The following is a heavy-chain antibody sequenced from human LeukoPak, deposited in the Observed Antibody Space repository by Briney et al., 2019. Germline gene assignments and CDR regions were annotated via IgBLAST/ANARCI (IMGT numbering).Heavy chain of an antibody. D-gene: IGHD4-11*01. CDR2: IYYSGST. Sequence: SETLSLTCTVSGGSISHYYWSWIRQPPGKGLEWIGYIYYSGSTYYNPSLKSRVTISVDTSKNQFSLKLSSVTAADTAVYYCARDEIPTTVSNYWGQGTLVTVSS. V-gene: IGHV4-59*12. CDR3: ARDEIPTTVSNY. CDR1: GGSISHYY. J-gene: IGHJ4*02.